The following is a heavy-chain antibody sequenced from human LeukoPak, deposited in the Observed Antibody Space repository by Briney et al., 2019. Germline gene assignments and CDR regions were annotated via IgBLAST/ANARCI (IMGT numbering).Heavy chain of an antibody. V-gene: IGHV4-34*01. CDR1: GGSISSYY. J-gene: IGHJ6*03. CDR2: INHSGST. D-gene: IGHD5-12*01. Sequence: SETLSLTCTVSGGSISSYYWSWIRQPPGKGLEWIGEINHSGSTNYNPSLKGRVTISVDTSKNQFSLKLSSVTAADTAVYYCARLRYSGYYYYYYYYMDVWGKGTTVTISS. CDR3: ARLRYSGYYYYYYYYMDV.